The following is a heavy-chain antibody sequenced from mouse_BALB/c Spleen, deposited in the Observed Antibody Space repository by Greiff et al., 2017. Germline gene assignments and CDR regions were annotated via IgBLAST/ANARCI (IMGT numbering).Heavy chain of an antibody. V-gene: IGHV5-9-3*01. D-gene: IGHD2-5*01. CDR2: ISSGGSYT. CDR3: ARKDSNGAMDY. CDR1: GFTFSSYA. J-gene: IGHJ4*01. Sequence: EVKLMESGGGLVKPGGSLKLSCAASGFTFSSYAMSWVRQTPEKRLEWVATISSGGSYTYYPDSVKGRFTISRDNAKNTLYLQMSSLRSEDTAMYYCARKDSNGAMDYWGQGTSVTVSS.